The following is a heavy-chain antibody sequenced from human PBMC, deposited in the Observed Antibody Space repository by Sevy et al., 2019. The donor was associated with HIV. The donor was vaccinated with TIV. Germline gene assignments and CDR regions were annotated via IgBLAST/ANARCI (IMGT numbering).Heavy chain of an antibody. CDR1: GFTFSGYS. D-gene: IGHD2-21*01. CDR3: ARGGGGEYYFDYGMDV. Sequence: GGSLRLSCAASGFTFSGYSMHWVRQAPGKGLEWVAVISYDGSNKYYVDSVKGRFTISRDNSKNTLYLQMNSLRAEDTAVYYCARGGGGEYYFDYGMDVWGQGTTVTVSS. CDR2: ISYDGSNK. J-gene: IGHJ6*02. V-gene: IGHV3-30-3*01.